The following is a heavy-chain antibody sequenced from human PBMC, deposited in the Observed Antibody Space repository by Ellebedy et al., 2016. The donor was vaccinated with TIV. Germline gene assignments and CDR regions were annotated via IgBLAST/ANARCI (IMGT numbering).Heavy chain of an antibody. CDR2: ISPRGGTT. D-gene: IGHD3-3*01. J-gene: IGHJ3*02. CDR1: GFTFAGFD. V-gene: IGHV3-23*01. CDR3: ARARMGRYDFWSGSYDAFDI. Sequence: GESLKISCAASGFTFAGFDLSWVRQAPGKGLQWVSSISPRGGTTYSADSVKGRFTISRDNSRSTLYLQMKSLRAEDTDVYYCARARMGRYDFWSGSYDAFDIWGQGTMVTVSS.